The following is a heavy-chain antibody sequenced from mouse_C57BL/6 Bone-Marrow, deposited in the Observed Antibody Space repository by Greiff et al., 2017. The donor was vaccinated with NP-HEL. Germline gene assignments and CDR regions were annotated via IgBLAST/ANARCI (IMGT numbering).Heavy chain of an antibody. V-gene: IGHV1-59*01. D-gene: IGHD6-2*01. CDR2: IDPSDSYT. J-gene: IGHJ3*01. Sequence: VQLQQPGAELVRPGTSVKLSCKASGYTFTSYWMHWVKQRPGQGLECIGVIDPSDSYTNYNQKFKGKATLTVDTSSSTAYMQLSSLTSEDSAVYYCAREESFAYWGQGTLVTVSA. CDR3: AREESFAY. CDR1: GYTFTSYW.